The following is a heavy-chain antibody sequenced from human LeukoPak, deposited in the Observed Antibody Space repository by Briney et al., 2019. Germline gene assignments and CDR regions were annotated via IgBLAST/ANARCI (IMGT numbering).Heavy chain of an antibody. J-gene: IGHJ3*02. V-gene: IGHV3-20*04. CDR2: INWNGGNT. Sequence: GGSLRLSCAASGFTFSTYGMGWVRQAPGKGLEWVSGINWNGGNTGYADSMKGRFTISRDNAKNSLYLQMNSLRAEDTALYYCARGIYSSTRYDAFDIWGQGTMVTVSS. CDR1: GFTFSTYG. D-gene: IGHD6-13*01. CDR3: ARGIYSSTRYDAFDI.